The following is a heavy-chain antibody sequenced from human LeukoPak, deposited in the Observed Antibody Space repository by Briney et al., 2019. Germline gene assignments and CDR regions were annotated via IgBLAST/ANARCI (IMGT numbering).Heavy chain of an antibody. J-gene: IGHJ6*02. D-gene: IGHD6-13*01. CDR3: AKDAHSSSWYGPEDYYYYYGMDV. CDR1: GFTFSNYA. CDR2: ISDSSGST. V-gene: IGHV3-23*01. Sequence: PGGSLRLSCVTSGFTFSNYAMSWVRQAPGEGLEWVSLISDSSGSTYYADSVKGRFTISRDNSKNTLYLQMNSLRAEDTAVYYCAKDAHSSSWYGPEDYYYYYGMDVWGQGTTVTVSS.